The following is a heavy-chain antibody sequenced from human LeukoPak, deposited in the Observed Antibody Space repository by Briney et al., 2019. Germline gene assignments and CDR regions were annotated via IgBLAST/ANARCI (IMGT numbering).Heavy chain of an antibody. V-gene: IGHV3-64*01. D-gene: IGHD3-10*01. CDR2: ISSNGGST. Sequence: GGSLRLSCAASGFTFSYYAMHWVRQAPGKGLEYVSTISSNGGSTYYANSVKGRFTISRDNSKNTLYLQMGSLRAEDMAVYYCAREDPIWFGELLGAFNIWGQGTMVTVSS. CDR3: AREDPIWFGELLGAFNI. J-gene: IGHJ3*02. CDR1: GFTFSYYA.